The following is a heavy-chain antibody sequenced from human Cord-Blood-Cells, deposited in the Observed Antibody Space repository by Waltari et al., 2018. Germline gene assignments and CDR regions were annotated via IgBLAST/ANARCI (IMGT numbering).Heavy chain of an antibody. Sequence: QVQLQESGPGLVKPSETLSLTCTVSGGSISSYYWSWSRQPPGKGLEWIGYIYYSGSTNYNPSLKSRVTRSVDTSKNQFSLKLSSVTAADTAVYYCARDYIIWGQGTLVTVSS. CDR2: IYYSGST. J-gene: IGHJ4*02. CDR1: GGSISSYY. V-gene: IGHV4-59*01. D-gene: IGHD3-10*01. CDR3: ARDYII.